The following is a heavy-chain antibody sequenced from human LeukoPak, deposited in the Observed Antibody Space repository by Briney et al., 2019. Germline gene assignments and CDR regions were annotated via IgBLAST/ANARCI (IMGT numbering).Heavy chain of an antibody. CDR3: AKDQIVVVVAATPGYFDY. Sequence: PGGSLRLSCAGSGFTLSSNWMHWVRQAPGKGLVWVSRFYSDGSRTNYADSVKGRFTISGDNAKNTLYLQMNSLRAEDTAVYYCAKDQIVVVVAATPGYFDYWGQGTLVTVSS. J-gene: IGHJ4*02. D-gene: IGHD2-15*01. CDR2: FYSDGSRT. V-gene: IGHV3-74*01. CDR1: GFTLSSNW.